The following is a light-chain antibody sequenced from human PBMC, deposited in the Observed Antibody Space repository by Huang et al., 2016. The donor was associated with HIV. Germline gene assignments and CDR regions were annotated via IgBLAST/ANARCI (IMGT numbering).Light chain of an antibody. CDR2: KVS. Sequence: DVVMTQSPLSLPVTLGQPASISCRSSQSLVYSDGNTYLNWFQQRPGQSPRRLIYKVSNRDAGVPDRFSGGGSGTDFTLKISRVEAEDVGVYYCMQGTHWPPTFGQGTRLEMK. CDR3: MQGTHWPPT. CDR1: QSLVYSDGNTY. J-gene: IGKJ5*01. V-gene: IGKV2-30*01.